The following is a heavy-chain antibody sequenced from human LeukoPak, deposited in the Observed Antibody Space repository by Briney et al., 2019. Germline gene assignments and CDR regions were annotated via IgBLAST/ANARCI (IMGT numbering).Heavy chain of an antibody. Sequence: SETLSLTCTVSGGSISSYYWSWIRQPPGKGLEWIGYIYYSGSTNYNPSLKSRVTISVDTSKNQFSLKLSSVTAADTAVYYCARHGYSYGHNYFDYWGQGTLVTVSS. CDR2: IYYSGST. J-gene: IGHJ4*02. CDR3: ARHGYSYGHNYFDY. D-gene: IGHD5-18*01. V-gene: IGHV4-59*08. CDR1: GGSISSYY.